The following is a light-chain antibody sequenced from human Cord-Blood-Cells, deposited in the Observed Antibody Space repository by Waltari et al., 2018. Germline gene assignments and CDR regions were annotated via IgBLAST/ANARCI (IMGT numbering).Light chain of an antibody. V-gene: IGKV1-33*01. CDR2: DAS. Sequence: RVTITCQASQDISNYLNWYQQKPGKAPKLLIYDASNLETGVPSRFSGSGSGTDFTFTISSLQPEDIATYYCQQYDNLPSFGQGTKLEIK. CDR3: QQYDNLPS. J-gene: IGKJ2*03. CDR1: QDISNY.